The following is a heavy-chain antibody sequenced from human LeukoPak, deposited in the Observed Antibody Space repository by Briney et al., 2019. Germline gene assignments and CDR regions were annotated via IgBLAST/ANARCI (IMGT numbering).Heavy chain of an antibody. V-gene: IGHV1-18*04. CDR1: GYIFTTYF. D-gene: IGHD5-12*01. Sequence: ASVKVSCKASGYIFTTYFIHWVRQAPGQGLEWMGWISAYNGNTNYAQKLQGRVTMTTDTSTSTAYMELRSLRSDDTAVYYCARAGTYDYGVTFLDYWGQGTLVTVSS. CDR2: ISAYNGNT. CDR3: ARAGTYDYGVTFLDY. J-gene: IGHJ4*02.